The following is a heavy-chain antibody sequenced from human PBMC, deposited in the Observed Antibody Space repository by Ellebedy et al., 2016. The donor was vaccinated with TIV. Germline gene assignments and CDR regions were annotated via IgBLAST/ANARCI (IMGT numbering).Heavy chain of an antibody. V-gene: IGHV3-30*02. D-gene: IGHD6-19*01. Sequence: GESLKISCVASGFSFSTHGMHWVRQAPGKGLEWVAFKRFDGRMEYNRDSVKGRFIISRDLSKNTLYLQMTRLRSEDTGIYYCTRETNPPPGALAGTGFDCWGQGTLVIVSS. CDR1: GFSFSTHG. J-gene: IGHJ4*02. CDR3: TRETNPPPGALAGTGFDC. CDR2: KRFDGRME.